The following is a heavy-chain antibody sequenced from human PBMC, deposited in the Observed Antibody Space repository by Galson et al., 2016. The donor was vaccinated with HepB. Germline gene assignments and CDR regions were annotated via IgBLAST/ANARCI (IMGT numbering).Heavy chain of an antibody. CDR1: GFTFSDYA. CDR3: ARGGRYCSGAGCFGHRGMDV. D-gene: IGHD2-15*01. V-gene: IGHV3-30-3*01. J-gene: IGHJ6*02. Sequence: SLRLSCAASGFTFSDYAMHWVRQAPGKGLEWVAVLSYDGTNKLYADSVKGRSTISRDNSKNTVYVQMNSLRPEDTGVHYCARGGRYCSGAGCFGHRGMDVWGQGTTVTVSS. CDR2: LSYDGTNK.